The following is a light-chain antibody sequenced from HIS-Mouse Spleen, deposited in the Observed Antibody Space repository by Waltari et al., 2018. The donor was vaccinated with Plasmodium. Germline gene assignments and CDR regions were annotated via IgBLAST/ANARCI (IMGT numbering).Light chain of an antibody. Sequence: DIVMTQSPDSLAVSLDDRATINCKSSPSVLYSSNNKNYLAWYQQKPGQPPKLLIYWASTRESGVPDRFSGSGSGTDFTLTISSLQAEDVAVYYCQQYYSTPWTFGQGTKVEIK. CDR1: PSVLYSSNNKNY. V-gene: IGKV4-1*01. CDR2: WAS. CDR3: QQYYSTPWT. J-gene: IGKJ1*01.